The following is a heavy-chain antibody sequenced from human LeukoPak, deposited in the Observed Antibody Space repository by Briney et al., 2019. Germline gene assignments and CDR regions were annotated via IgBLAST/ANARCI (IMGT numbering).Heavy chain of an antibody. V-gene: IGHV4-61*01. D-gene: IGHD5-18*01. Sequence: SGTLSLTCTVSGGSVISGSYYWSWIRQPPGEGLEWIGSIYYTGSPANYNPSLKNRVTISVDTSKNQFSLKLTSVTAADTAVYYCARYRRVTHIQVDALDIWGQGAMVTVSS. CDR3: ARYRRVTHIQVDALDI. CDR1: GGSVISGSYY. CDR2: IYYTGSPA. J-gene: IGHJ3*02.